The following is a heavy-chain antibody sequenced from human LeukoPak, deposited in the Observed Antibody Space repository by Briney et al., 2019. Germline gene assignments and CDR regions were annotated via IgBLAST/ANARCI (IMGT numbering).Heavy chain of an antibody. CDR3: ASAAAYRDAFDI. D-gene: IGHD2-21*01. J-gene: IGHJ3*02. V-gene: IGHV4-59*12. CDR1: GASISNYY. CDR2: IYYSGST. Sequence: SETLSLTCTVSGASISNYYWTWIRQPPGKGLEWIGYIYYSGSTYYNPSLKSRLSISVDTSKNQFSLKLSSVTAADTAVYYCASAAAYRDAFDIWGHGTMVTVSS.